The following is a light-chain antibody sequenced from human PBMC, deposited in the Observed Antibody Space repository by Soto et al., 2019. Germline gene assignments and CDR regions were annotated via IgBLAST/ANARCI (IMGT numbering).Light chain of an antibody. CDR2: GSS. CDR1: QSINAH. V-gene: IGKV3-15*01. CDR3: QQYNTWLWT. Sequence: EVVMTQSPATLSVSPGERVTLSCRASQSINAHLAWYQQKPGQAPKLLIHGSSTRATGIPARFSGSGLGTEFILTIRSLQSEDFAVYYCQQYNTWLWTFGQGTKVEIQ. J-gene: IGKJ1*01.